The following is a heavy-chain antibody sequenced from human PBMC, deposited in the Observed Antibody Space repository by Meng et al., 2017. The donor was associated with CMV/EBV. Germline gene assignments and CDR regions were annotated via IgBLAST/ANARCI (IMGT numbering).Heavy chain of an antibody. CDR3: ATLGLLFRPFNGYYGMDV. Sequence: SVKVSCKASGGTFSSYAISWVRQAPGQGLEWMGGIIPIFGTANYAQKFQGRVTITTDESTSTAYMELSSLRSEDTAVYYCATLGLLFRPFNGYYGMDVWGQGTTVTVSS. J-gene: IGHJ6*02. V-gene: IGHV1-69*05. CDR1: GGTFSSYA. CDR2: IIPIFGTA. D-gene: IGHD2-21*01.